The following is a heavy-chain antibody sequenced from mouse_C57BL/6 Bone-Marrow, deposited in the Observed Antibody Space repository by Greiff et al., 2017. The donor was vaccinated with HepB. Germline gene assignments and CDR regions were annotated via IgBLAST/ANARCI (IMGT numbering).Heavy chain of an antibody. D-gene: IGHD1-1*01. CDR1: GYTFTNYW. Sequence: QVHVKQSGAELVRPGTSVKMSCKASGYTFTNYWIGWAKQRPGHGLEWIGDIYPGGGYTNYNEKFKGKATLTADKSSSTAYMQFSSLTSEDSAIYYCARRRFITTVVATDYAMDYWGQGTSVTVSS. CDR2: IYPGGGYT. CDR3: ARRRFITTVVATDYAMDY. V-gene: IGHV1-63*01. J-gene: IGHJ4*01.